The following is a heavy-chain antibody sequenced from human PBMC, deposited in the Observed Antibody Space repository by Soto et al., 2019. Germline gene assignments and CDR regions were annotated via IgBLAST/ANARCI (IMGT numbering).Heavy chain of an antibody. CDR2: IYWNDDK. Sequence: SGPTLVKPTQTLTLTCTFSGFSLSTSGVGVGWIRQPPGKALEWLALIYWNDDKRYSPSLKSRLTITKDTSKNQVVLTMTNMDPVDTATYYCAHSLRFLEWLPLTAFDIWGQGTMVTVSS. CDR3: AHSLRFLEWLPLTAFDI. D-gene: IGHD3-3*01. CDR1: GFSLSTSGVG. J-gene: IGHJ3*02. V-gene: IGHV2-5*01.